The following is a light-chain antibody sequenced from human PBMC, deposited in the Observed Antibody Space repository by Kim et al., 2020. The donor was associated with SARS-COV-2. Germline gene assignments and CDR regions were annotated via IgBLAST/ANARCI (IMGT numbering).Light chain of an antibody. CDR3: SSRDSIVNRLV. CDR2: GTN. Sequence: TVTITCQGDILRGYLACWDQQNGGQATVVVLYGTNNRASGIPVRFGGATAGNTASLTITGAQVEDEAVYFSSSRDSIVNRLVFGRGTKLTFL. V-gene: IGLV3-19*01. J-gene: IGLJ3*02. CDR1: ILRGYL.